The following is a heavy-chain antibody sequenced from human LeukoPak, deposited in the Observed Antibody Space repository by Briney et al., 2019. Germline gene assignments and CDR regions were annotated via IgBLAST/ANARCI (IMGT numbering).Heavy chain of an antibody. CDR2: ISGSGGST. V-gene: IGHV3-23*01. CDR3: AKAEALVRAGFDY. Sequence: GGSLRLSCAASGFTFSCYAMHWVRQAPGKGLEWVSAISGSGGSTFYADSVKGRFTISRDNSKNTLYLQMNSLRAEDTAVYYCAKAEALVRAGFDYWGQGTLVTVSS. J-gene: IGHJ4*02. CDR1: GFTFSCYA. D-gene: IGHD6-19*01.